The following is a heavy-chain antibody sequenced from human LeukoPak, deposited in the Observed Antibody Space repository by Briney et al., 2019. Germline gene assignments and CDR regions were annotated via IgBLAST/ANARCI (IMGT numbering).Heavy chain of an antibody. V-gene: IGHV1-8*01. J-gene: IGHJ6*03. Sequence: GASVKVSCKASGYTFTSYDINWVRQATGQGLEWMGWMNPNSGNTGYAQKFQGRVTMTRNTSISTAYMELSSLRSEDTAVYYCAREVPGAYSSSWTAYYYYYMDVWGKGTTVTISS. D-gene: IGHD6-13*01. CDR2: MNPNSGNT. CDR3: AREVPGAYSSSWTAYYYYYMDV. CDR1: GYTFTSYD.